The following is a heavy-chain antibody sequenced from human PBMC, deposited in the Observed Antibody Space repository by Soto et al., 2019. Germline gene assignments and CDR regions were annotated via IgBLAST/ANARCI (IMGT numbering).Heavy chain of an antibody. CDR1: GGSFTGYY. V-gene: IGHV4-59*01. J-gene: IGHJ5*02. CDR2: IYYMGSA. D-gene: IGHD2-21*01. Sequence: SESRSLACPVYGGSFTGYYRSWIRQPPGKGMEWIGYIYYMGSANYNTSLRRRATISVDTSKNQISLKLSSVTAAYTAIYYCATRRTVVGLLIPRFDPCGQGTQVTVSS. CDR3: ATRRTVVGLLIPRFDP.